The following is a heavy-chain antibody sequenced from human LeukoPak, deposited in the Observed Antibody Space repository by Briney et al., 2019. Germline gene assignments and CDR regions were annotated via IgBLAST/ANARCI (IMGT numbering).Heavy chain of an antibody. V-gene: IGHV5-51*01. CDR3: ARRGSFRYCSGGSCPFNWFDP. J-gene: IGHJ5*02. CDR2: IYPGDSGT. Sequence: GESLKISCKGSGYSFTSYWIGWVRQMPGKGLEWMGIIYPGDSGTRYSPSFQGQVTISADKSISTAYLQWSSLKASDTAMYYCARRGSFRYCSGGSCPFNWFDPWGQGTLVTVSS. D-gene: IGHD2-15*01. CDR1: GYSFTSYW.